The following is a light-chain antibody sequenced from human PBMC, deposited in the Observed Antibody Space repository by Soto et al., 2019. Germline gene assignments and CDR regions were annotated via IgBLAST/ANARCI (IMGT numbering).Light chain of an antibody. V-gene: IGLV1-51*01. CDR2: DNS. CDR3: GTWDSSLSAVV. Sequence: QSVFTQPPSVSAAPGQKVTISCSGSSSNIGNNYVSWYQHLPGTAPKLLIYDNSKRPSGIPDRFSGSKSGTSATLGITGLQAGDEADYYCGTWDSSLSAVVVGGGTKVAVL. J-gene: IGLJ2*01. CDR1: SSNIGNNY.